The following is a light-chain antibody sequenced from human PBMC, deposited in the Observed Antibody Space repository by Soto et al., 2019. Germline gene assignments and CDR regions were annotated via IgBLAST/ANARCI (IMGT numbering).Light chain of an antibody. J-gene: IGLJ2*01. V-gene: IGLV4-69*01. CDR2: LNSDGSH. CDR1: SGHNNYA. Sequence: QLVLTQSPSASASLGASVKLTCTLSSGHNNYAIAWHQQQPEKGPRYLMKLNSDGSHSKGDGIPDRFSGSSSGAERHLTISSLQSEDEADYYCQTWGTAIHDVVFGGGTKLTVL. CDR3: QTWGTAIHDVV.